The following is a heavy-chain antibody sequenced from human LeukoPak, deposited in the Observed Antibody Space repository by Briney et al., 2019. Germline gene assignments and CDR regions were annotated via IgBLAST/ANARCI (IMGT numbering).Heavy chain of an antibody. CDR2: IRYDGSNK. V-gene: IGHV3-30*02. J-gene: IGHJ4*02. Sequence: GGSLRLSCAASGFTFSSYGMHWVRQAPGKGLEWVAFIRYDGSNKYYADSVKGRFTISRDNAKNTLYLQMNSLRAEDTAVYYCARPGGSDFWSGYWTYYFDYWGQGTLVTVSS. CDR3: ARPGGSDFWSGYWTYYFDY. CDR1: GFTFSSYG. D-gene: IGHD3-3*01.